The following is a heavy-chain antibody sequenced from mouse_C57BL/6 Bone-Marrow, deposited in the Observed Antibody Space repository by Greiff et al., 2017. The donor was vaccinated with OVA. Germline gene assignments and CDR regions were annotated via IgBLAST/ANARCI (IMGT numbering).Heavy chain of an antibody. CDR2: IYPRSGNT. J-gene: IGHJ2*01. CDR1: GYTFTSYG. CDR3: APIGYYSFFDY. D-gene: IGHD2-3*01. V-gene: IGHV1-81*01. Sequence: QVQLQQSGAELARPGASVKLSCKASGYTFTSYGISWVKQRTGQGLEWIGEIYPRSGNTYYNEKFKGKATLTADKSSSTAYMELRSLTSEDSAVSFCAPIGYYSFFDYWGQGTTLTVSS.